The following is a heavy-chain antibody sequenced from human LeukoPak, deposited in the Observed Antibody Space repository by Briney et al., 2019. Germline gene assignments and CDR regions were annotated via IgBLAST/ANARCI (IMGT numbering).Heavy chain of an antibody. CDR2: TYYRSKWYN. CDR3: ARGDWISGFDP. D-gene: IGHD3/OR15-3a*01. Sequence: SQTLSLTCAISGDSVSSNRAGWNWIRQSPSRVLEWLGRTYYRSKWYNEYAVSVKSRITINPDTSKNQFSLQLNSVTPEDTAVYYCARGDWISGFDPWGQGTLVTVSS. J-gene: IGHJ5*02. CDR1: GDSVSSNRAG. V-gene: IGHV6-1*01.